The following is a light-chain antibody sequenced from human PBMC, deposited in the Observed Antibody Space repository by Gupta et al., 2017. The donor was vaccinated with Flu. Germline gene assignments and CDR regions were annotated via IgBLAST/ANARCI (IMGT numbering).Light chain of an antibody. Sequence: DIVLTPFLHSLAVSLGERATINCMSSQSVLHSSNNKNYLVWYQQKAGQPPKLRIYCASPREAVVPDRSSGSGSETDFTLTISRRQAEVVAVYYWQQYHRTYTFGQGTKVEIK. CDR2: CAS. CDR1: QSVLHSSNNKNY. CDR3: QQYHRTYT. J-gene: IGKJ2*01. V-gene: IGKV4-1*01.